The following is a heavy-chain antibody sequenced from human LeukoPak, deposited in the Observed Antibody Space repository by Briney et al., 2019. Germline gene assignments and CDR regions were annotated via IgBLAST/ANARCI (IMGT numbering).Heavy chain of an antibody. CDR2: IRYDGSNK. CDR3: AKGYCSSTSCPIDY. V-gene: IGHV3-30*02. J-gene: IGHJ4*02. CDR1: GFTFSSYG. Sequence: GGSLRLSCAASGFTFSSYGMHWVRQAPGKGLEWVAFIRYDGSNKYYADSVKGRFTISRDNSKNTLYLQMNSLRAEDTAVYYCAKGYCSSTSCPIDYWGQGTLVTVSS. D-gene: IGHD2-2*01.